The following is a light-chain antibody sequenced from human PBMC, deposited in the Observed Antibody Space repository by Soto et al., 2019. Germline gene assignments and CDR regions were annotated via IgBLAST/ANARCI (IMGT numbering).Light chain of an antibody. J-gene: IGLJ1*01. CDR1: SSDVGGYNY. CDR2: DVS. V-gene: IGLV2-14*01. Sequence: SVLTQPASVFGSPGQSITISCTGTSSDVGGYNYVSWYQQHPGKAPKLMIYDVSNRPSGVSNRFSGSKSGNTASLTISGLQAEDEADYYGSSYTSSSTLYVVGTGTKVTVL. CDR3: SSYTSSSTLYV.